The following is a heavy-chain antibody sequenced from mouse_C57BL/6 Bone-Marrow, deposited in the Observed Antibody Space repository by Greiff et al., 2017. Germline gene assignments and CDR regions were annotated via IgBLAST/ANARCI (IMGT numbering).Heavy chain of an antibody. CDR3: ARVEYYYGNCGGFFDY. CDR2: IHPNSGST. Sequence: QVQLQQSGAELVKPGASVKISCKASGYTFTSYWMHWVKQRPGQGLEWIGMIHPNSGSTNYNEQFKSKATLTVDKSSSTAYMQLSSLTSGGSAVYYCARVEYYYGNCGGFFDYWGQGTTLTVSS. D-gene: IGHD2-1*01. CDR1: GYTFTSYW. J-gene: IGHJ2*01. V-gene: IGHV1-64*01.